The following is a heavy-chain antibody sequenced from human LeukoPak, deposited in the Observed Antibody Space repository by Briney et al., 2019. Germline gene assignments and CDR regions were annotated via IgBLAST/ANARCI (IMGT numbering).Heavy chain of an antibody. D-gene: IGHD3-16*01. CDR3: ARVSGGTLIDY. Sequence: SETLSLTCTVSGGSISSSSYYWGWIRQPPGKGREWIGYIYYSGSTNYNPSLKRRVTISVDTSKNQFSLKLSSVAAADTAVYYCARVSGGTLIDYWGQGTLVTVSS. CDR2: IYYSGST. J-gene: IGHJ4*02. CDR1: GGSISSSSYY. V-gene: IGHV4-61*05.